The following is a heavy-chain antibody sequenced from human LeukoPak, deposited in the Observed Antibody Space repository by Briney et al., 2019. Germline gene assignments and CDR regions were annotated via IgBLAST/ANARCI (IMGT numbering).Heavy chain of an antibody. Sequence: SETLSLTCTVSGGSINSNNYYWGWIRQPPEKGLEWIGSIHYSGSTYFNPSLRSRVTISVDTSKNQFSLKLSSVTAADTAVYYCARLGEVVPVSWGQGTLVTVSS. CDR2: IHYSGST. CDR1: GGSINSNNYY. D-gene: IGHD2-15*01. CDR3: ARLGEVVPVS. J-gene: IGHJ5*02. V-gene: IGHV4-39*01.